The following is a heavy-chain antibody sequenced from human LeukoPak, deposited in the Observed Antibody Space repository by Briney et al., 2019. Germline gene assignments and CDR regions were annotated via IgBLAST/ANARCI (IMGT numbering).Heavy chain of an antibody. CDR3: ARVRTYYYDSSGPEDAFDI. Sequence: WASVKVSCKASGYTFTGYYMHWVRQAPGQGLEWMGWINPKSGGTNYAQKFQGRVTMTRDTSISTAYMELSRLRSDDTAVYYCARVRTYYYDSSGPEDAFDIWGQGTMVTVSS. V-gene: IGHV1-2*02. D-gene: IGHD3-22*01. CDR1: GYTFTGYY. CDR2: INPKSGGT. J-gene: IGHJ3*02.